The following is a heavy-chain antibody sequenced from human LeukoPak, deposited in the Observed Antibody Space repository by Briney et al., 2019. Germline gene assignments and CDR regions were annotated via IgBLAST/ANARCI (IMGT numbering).Heavy chain of an antibody. CDR3: ARDYGDYVQYFHH. Sequence: GGSLRLSCAASGLTFSNHWMSWVRQAPGKGLEWVANIEQGGSEKNYLDSVKGRFTISRDNAKSSLYLQMNSLRAEDTAVYYCARDYGDYVQYFHHWGQGSLVTVSS. CDR2: IEQGGSEK. D-gene: IGHD4-17*01. CDR1: GLTFSNHW. V-gene: IGHV3-7*01. J-gene: IGHJ1*01.